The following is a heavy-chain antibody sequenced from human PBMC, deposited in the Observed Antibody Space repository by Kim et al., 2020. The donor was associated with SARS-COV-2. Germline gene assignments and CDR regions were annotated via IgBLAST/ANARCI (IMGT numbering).Heavy chain of an antibody. J-gene: IGHJ4*02. Sequence: ASVKVSCKASGYTFTGYYMHWVRQAPGQGLEWMGWINPNSGGTNYAQKFQGRVTMTRDTSISTAYMELSRLRSDDTAVYYCARVSPDDSSSWFDYWGQGTLVTVSS. CDR2: INPNSGGT. CDR1: GYTFTGYY. CDR3: ARVSPDDSSSWFDY. D-gene: IGHD6-13*01. V-gene: IGHV1-2*02.